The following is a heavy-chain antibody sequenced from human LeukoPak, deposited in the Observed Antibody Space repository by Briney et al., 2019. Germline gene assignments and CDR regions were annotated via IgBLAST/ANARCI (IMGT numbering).Heavy chain of an antibody. V-gene: IGHV4-39*01. Sequence: SETLSLTCTVSGGSISSSSYYWGWIRQPPGKGLEWIGSIYYTGSTYYNPSLKTRVTISVDTSKNQFSLRLGSVTAADTAVFYCARRHTNLRAFAIWGQGTMVTVSS. CDR2: IYYTGST. D-gene: IGHD5/OR15-5a*01. J-gene: IGHJ3*02. CDR1: GGSISSSSYY. CDR3: ARRHTNLRAFAI.